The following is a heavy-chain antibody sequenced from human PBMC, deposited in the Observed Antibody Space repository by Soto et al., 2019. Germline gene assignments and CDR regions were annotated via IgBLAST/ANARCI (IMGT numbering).Heavy chain of an antibody. CDR1: GGSISSGGYY. Sequence: QVQLQESGPGLVKPSQTLSLTCTVSGGSISSGGYYWSWIRQHPGKGLEWIGYIYYSGSTYYNPSLKSRVTISVDTSKNQCSLKLSSVTAADTAVYYCARVTTPSTHYYYYMDVWGKGTTVTVSS. V-gene: IGHV4-31*03. CDR2: IYYSGST. J-gene: IGHJ6*03. D-gene: IGHD4-17*01. CDR3: ARVTTPSTHYYYYMDV.